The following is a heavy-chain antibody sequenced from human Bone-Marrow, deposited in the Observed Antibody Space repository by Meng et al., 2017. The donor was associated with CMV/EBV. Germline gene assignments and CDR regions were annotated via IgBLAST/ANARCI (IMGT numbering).Heavy chain of an antibody. CDR3: ARDESPENYYDSSGYYYRNVYFAY. D-gene: IGHD3-22*01. J-gene: IGHJ4*02. CDR2: ISGSGGST. V-gene: IGHV3-48*04. Sequence: GESLKISCAASGFTFNSYAMHWVRQAPGKGLEWVSGISGSGGSTYYADSVKGRFTISRDNAKNSLYLQMNSLRAEDTAVYYCARDESPENYYDSSGYYYRNVYFAYWGQGPLVTVDS. CDR1: GFTFNSYA.